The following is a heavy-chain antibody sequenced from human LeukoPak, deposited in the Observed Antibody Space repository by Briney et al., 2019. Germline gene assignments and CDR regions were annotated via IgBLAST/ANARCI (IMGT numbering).Heavy chain of an antibody. J-gene: IGHJ4*02. CDR3: TWMATIFTVDY. Sequence: TTGGSLRLSCVLSGLTFSDAWMSWVRQAPGKGLEWVGRIRNDRITDYAAPVQGRFSISRDNSKNTFYLQMNSLRTEDTGMYFRTWMATIFTVDYWGQGTLVTVSS. D-gene: IGHD5-12*01. CDR2: IRNDRIT. CDR1: GLTFSDAW. V-gene: IGHV3-15*01.